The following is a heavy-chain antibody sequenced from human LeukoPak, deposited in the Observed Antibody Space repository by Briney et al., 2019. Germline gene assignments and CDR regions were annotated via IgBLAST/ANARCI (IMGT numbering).Heavy chain of an antibody. CDR2: IYYSGST. D-gene: IGHD1-26*01. CDR1: GGSISSHY. V-gene: IGHV4-59*11. CDR3: ARESTTIYYYYGMDV. Sequence: SETLSLTCTVSGGSISSHYWSWIRQPPGKGLEWIGYIYYSGSTNYNPSLKSRVTISVDTSKNQFSLKLSSVTAADTAVYYCARESTTIYYYYGMDVWGQGTTVTVSS. J-gene: IGHJ6*02.